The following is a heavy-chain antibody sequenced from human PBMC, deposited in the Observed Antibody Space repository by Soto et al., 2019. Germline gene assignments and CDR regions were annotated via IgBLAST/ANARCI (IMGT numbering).Heavy chain of an antibody. CDR2: ISAYNGNT. J-gene: IGHJ4*02. Sequence: ASVKVSCKASGYTFTRYGISWVRQAPGQGLEWMGWISAYNGNTNYTQKLQGRVTMTTDTSTSTAYMELSSLRSEDTAVYYCAREMAYYFDYWGQGTLVTVSS. CDR1: GYTFTRYG. V-gene: IGHV1-18*04. CDR3: AREMAYYFDY.